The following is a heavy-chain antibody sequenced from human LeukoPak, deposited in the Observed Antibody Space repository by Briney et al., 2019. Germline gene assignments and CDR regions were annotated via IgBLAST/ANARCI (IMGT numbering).Heavy chain of an antibody. V-gene: IGHV4-34*01. D-gene: IGHD3-16*02. CDR2: INHSGST. CDR3: ARKDVWGSYPYGY. J-gene: IGHJ4*02. CDR1: GGSFSGYY. Sequence: SETLSLTCAVYGGSFSGYYWSGIRQPPGKGLEWMGEINHSGSTNYNPSLKNRVTISVDTSKNQFSLKLSSVTAADTPVYYWARKDVWGSYPYGYWGQGTLVTVSS.